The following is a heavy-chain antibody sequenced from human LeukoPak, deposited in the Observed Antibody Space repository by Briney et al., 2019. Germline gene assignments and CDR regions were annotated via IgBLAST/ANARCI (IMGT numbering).Heavy chain of an antibody. D-gene: IGHD5-18*01. Sequence: SETLSLTCTVSGGSISSYYWSWIRQPPGKGLEWIGYIYYSGSNNYNTSLKRRVPISVHTSKNPFSLKLSSVTAADTAIYYCATYRQVLLPFESWGQGTLVTVSS. CDR2: IYYSGSN. J-gene: IGHJ4*02. V-gene: IGHV4-59*01. CDR3: ATYRQVLLPFES. CDR1: GGSISSYY.